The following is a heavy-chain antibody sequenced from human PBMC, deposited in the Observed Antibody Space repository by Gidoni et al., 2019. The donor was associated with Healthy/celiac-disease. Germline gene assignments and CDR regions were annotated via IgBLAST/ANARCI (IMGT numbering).Heavy chain of an antibody. D-gene: IGHD2-15*01. J-gene: IGHJ4*02. CDR3: ARDAPEYCSGGSCYNAYYFDY. CDR2: ISYDGSNK. CDR1: GFTFSSYA. Sequence: QVQLVESGGGVVQPGRSLRLSCAASGFTFSSYAMHWVRQAPGKGLEWVAVISYDGSNKYYADSVKGRFTISRDNSKNTLYLQMNSLRAEDTAVYYCARDAPEYCSGGSCYNAYYFDYWGQGTLVTVSS. V-gene: IGHV3-30-3*01.